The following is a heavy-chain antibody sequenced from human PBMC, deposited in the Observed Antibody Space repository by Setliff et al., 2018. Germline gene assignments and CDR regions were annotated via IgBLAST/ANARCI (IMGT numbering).Heavy chain of an antibody. V-gene: IGHV3-48*03. CDR2: ISGSGSTT. CDR1: GFTFNNYA. D-gene: IGHD3-3*01. CDR3: AKAASPLFAINGVEYYFDS. J-gene: IGHJ4*02. Sequence: GGSLRLSCAASGFTFNNYAMNWVRQAPGKGLEWVSYISGSGSTTYYADSVRGRFTIYRDNAKSSLDLQMNSLRAEDTAVYYCAKAASPLFAINGVEYYFDSWGQGNLVTVSS.